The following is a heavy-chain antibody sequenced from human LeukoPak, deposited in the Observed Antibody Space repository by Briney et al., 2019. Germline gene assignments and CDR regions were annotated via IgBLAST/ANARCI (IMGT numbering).Heavy chain of an antibody. D-gene: IGHD3-22*01. CDR3: ARAVGSRYYDSSGYYSPIDY. CDR2: ISAYNGNT. CDR1: GYTFTSYG. V-gene: IGHV1-18*01. J-gene: IGHJ4*02. Sequence: ASVKVSCKASGYTFTSYGISWVRQAPGQGLEWMGWISAYNGNTNYAQKLQGRVTITRDTSASTAYMELSSLRSEDTAVYYCARAVGSRYYDSSGYYSPIDYWGQGTLVTVSS.